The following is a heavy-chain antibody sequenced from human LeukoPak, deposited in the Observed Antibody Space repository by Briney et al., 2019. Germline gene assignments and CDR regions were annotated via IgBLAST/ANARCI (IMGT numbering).Heavy chain of an antibody. J-gene: IGHJ3*02. V-gene: IGHV3-53*01. CDR3: ARHLYDNTFDI. Sequence: QPGGSLRLSCAASGFTVSNNYISWVRQAPEKGLEWVSVLFTGDSAYYADSVKGRFTISRDNSKNTLYLQMSSLRAEGTAVYYCARHLYDNTFDIWGQGTMVTVSS. CDR2: LFTGDSA. CDR1: GFTVSNNY. D-gene: IGHD3-22*01.